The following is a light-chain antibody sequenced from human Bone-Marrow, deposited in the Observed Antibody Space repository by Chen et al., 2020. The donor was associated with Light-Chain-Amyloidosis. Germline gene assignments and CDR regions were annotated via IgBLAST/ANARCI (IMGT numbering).Light chain of an antibody. V-gene: IGLV3-25*03. CDR3: QSADSSGTYEVI. Sequence: SYELTQPPSVSVSPGQTARITCSGDDLPTKYAYWYQQKPGQAPVLVIHRDTERPSGISDRFSGSSSGTTATLNISGGQAEDEADYHCQSADSSGTYEVIFGGGTKLTVL. CDR1: DLPTKY. J-gene: IGLJ2*01. CDR2: RDT.